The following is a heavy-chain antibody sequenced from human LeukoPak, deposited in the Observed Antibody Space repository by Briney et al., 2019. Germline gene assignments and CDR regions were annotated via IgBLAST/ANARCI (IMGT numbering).Heavy chain of an antibody. CDR3: ARQIVVVTAIPEAFDI. Sequence: SETLSLTCTVSGGSIFSSNSYWGWIRQPPGKGLEWIGSIYYSGSTYYNPSLKSRVTISVDTSKNQFSLKLSSVTAADTAVYYCARQIVVVTAIPEAFDIWGQGTMVTVSS. V-gene: IGHV4-39*01. J-gene: IGHJ3*02. CDR2: IYYSGST. D-gene: IGHD2-21*02. CDR1: GGSIFSSNSY.